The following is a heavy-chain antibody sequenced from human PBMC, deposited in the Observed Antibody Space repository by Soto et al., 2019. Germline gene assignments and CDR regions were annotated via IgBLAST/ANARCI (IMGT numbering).Heavy chain of an antibody. CDR1: GFSLSTPGVG. D-gene: IGHD1-1*01. CDR2: IYWDDDK. V-gene: IGHV2-5*02. Sequence: QITLKESGPTLLKPTQTLTLTCTFSGFSLSTPGVGVGWIRQPPGKAPEWLALIYWDDDKRYSPSLNSRLTITKDTSKTQVVLTMTNMDPVDTATFYCAHRVTGTTGLCDYWGQGTLVTVST. CDR3: AHRVTGTTGLCDY. J-gene: IGHJ4*02.